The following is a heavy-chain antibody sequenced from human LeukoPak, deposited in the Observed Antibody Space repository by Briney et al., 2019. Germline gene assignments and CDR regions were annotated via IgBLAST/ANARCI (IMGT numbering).Heavy chain of an antibody. CDR3: ATTNVLLWFGGLSKTAYFDY. CDR1: GGSISSSSYY. V-gene: IGHV4-39*07. Sequence: SETLSLTCTVSGGSISSSSYYWGWIRQPPGKGLEWIGSIYYSGSTYYNPSLKSRVTISVDTSKNQFSLKLSSVTAADSAVYYCATTNVLLWFGGLSKTAYFDYWGQGTLVTVSS. D-gene: IGHD3-10*01. J-gene: IGHJ4*02. CDR2: IYYSGST.